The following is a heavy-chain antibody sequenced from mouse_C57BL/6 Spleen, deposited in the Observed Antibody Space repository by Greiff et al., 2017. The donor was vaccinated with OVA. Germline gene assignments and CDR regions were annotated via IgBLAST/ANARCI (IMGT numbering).Heavy chain of an antibody. D-gene: IGHD1-1*01. CDR2: IYPGGGYT. J-gene: IGHJ4*01. CDR1: GYTFTNYW. V-gene: IGHV1-63*01. Sequence: QVQLQQSGAELVRPGTSVKMSCKASGYTFTNYWIGWAKQRPGHGLEWIGDIYPGGGYTNYNEKFKGKATLTADKSSSTAYMQFSSLTSEDSAIYYCARSPSYYYGSSYGGAMDYWGQGTSVTVSS. CDR3: ARSPSYYYGSSYGGAMDY.